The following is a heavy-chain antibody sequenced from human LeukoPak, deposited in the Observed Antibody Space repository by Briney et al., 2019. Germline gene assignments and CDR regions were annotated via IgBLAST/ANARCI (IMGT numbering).Heavy chain of an antibody. CDR2: INHSGST. V-gene: IGHV4-39*07. CDR3: ARVSGIYSYGYPDAFDI. CDR1: GGSISSSSYY. D-gene: IGHD5-18*01. J-gene: IGHJ3*02. Sequence: SETLSLTCTVSGGSISSSSYYWGWIRQPPGKGLEWIGEINHSGSTNYNPSLKSRVTISVDTSKNQFSLKLSSVTAADTAVYYCARVSGIYSYGYPDAFDIWGQGTMVTVSS.